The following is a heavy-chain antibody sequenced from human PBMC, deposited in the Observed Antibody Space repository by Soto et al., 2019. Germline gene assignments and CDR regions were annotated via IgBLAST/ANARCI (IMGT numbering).Heavy chain of an antibody. CDR3: ARKGGYSGSVKGSNWFDP. CDR2: IYPGDSDT. J-gene: IGHJ5*02. D-gene: IGHD1-26*01. Sequence: GESLKISCKGSGYSFTSYWIGWVRQMPGKGLEWMGIIYPGDSDTRYSPSFQGQVTISADKSISTAYLQWSSLKASDTAMYYCARKGGYSGSVKGSNWFDPWGQGTLVTVSS. V-gene: IGHV5-51*01. CDR1: GYSFTSYW.